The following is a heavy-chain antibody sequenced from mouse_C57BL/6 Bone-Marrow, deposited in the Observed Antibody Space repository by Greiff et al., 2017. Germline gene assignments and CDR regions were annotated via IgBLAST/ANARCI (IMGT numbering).Heavy chain of an antibody. CDR2: IAPANGNT. CDR3: ARWGTTDYFDY. Sequence: VQLQQSVAELVRPGASVKLSCTASGFNIKNTYMHWVKPRPEQGLEWIGRIAPANGNTKYAPKFQGKATIAADTSSTTGYLQISSLTAEYTANYYCARWGTTDYFDYWGQGTTLTVSS. J-gene: IGHJ2*01. V-gene: IGHV14-3*01. CDR1: GFNIKNTY. D-gene: IGHD1-1*01.